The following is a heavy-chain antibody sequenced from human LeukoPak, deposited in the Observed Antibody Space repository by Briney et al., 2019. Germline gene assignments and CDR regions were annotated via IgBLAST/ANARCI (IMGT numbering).Heavy chain of an antibody. V-gene: IGHV1-18*01. J-gene: IGHJ4*02. Sequence: ASVKVSCKAPGYTFTSYGISWVRQAPGQGLEWMGWISAYNGNTNYAQKLQGRVTMTTDTSTSTAYMELRSLRSEDTAVYYCAREYDYDTSAFGDYWGQGALVTVSS. CDR1: GYTFTSYG. CDR3: AREYDYDTSAFGDY. CDR2: ISAYNGNT. D-gene: IGHD3-22*01.